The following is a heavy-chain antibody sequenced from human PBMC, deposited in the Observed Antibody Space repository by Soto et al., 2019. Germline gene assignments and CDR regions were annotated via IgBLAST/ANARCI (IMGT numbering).Heavy chain of an antibody. CDR2: MNPNSGNT. CDR3: ARKLRYFDWLLPDYYYYYMDV. CDR1: GYTFPSYD. D-gene: IGHD3-9*01. Sequence: ASVKVSCKASGYTFPSYDINWVRQATGQGLEWMGWMNPNSGNTGYAQKFQGRVTMTRNTSISTAYMELSSLRSEDTAVYYCARKLRYFDWLLPDYYYYYMDVWGKGTTVTVSS. J-gene: IGHJ6*03. V-gene: IGHV1-8*01.